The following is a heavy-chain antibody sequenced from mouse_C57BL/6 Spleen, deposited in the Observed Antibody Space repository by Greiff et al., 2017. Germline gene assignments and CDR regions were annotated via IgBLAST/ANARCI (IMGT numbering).Heavy chain of an antibody. D-gene: IGHD2-4*01. J-gene: IGHJ1*03. CDR1: GFTFSDYG. CDR3: ARPEGLRRSYWYFDV. CDR2: ISSGSSTI. V-gene: IGHV5-17*01. Sequence: EVKLMESGGGLVKPGGSLKLSCAASGFTFSDYGMHWVRQAPEKGLEWVAYISSGSSTIYYADTVKGRFTISRDNAKNTLFLQMTSLRSEDTAMYYCARPEGLRRSYWYFDVWGTGTTVTVSS.